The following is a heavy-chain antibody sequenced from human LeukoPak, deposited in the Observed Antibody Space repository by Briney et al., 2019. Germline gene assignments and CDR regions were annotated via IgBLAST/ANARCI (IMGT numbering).Heavy chain of an antibody. CDR1: GGSISSSSYY. CDR3: ARKDWRETFDY. Sequence: SETLSLTCTVSGGSISSSSYYWGWIRQPPGKGLEWIGSIYYSGSTYYNPSLKSRVTISVDTSKNQFSLKLSSVTAADTAVYYCARKDWRETFDYWGQGTLVTVSS. J-gene: IGHJ4*02. V-gene: IGHV4-39*01. CDR2: IYYSGST. D-gene: IGHD3/OR15-3a*01.